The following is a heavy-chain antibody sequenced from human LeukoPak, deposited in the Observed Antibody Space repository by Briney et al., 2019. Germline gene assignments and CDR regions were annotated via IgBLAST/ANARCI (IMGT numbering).Heavy chain of an antibody. CDR3: ARPWRPRAATTIDY. V-gene: IGHV4-39*01. CDR2: IYYSGST. D-gene: IGHD6-25*01. J-gene: IGHJ4*02. CDR1: GGSISSSSYY. Sequence: PETLSPTCTVSGGSISSSSYYRGWISQPQGKGLEWIGRIYYSGSTYYNPSLKSRVTISVDTSKNQSSLKLSSVTAADTAVYYCARPWRPRAATTIDYWGQGTLVTVSS.